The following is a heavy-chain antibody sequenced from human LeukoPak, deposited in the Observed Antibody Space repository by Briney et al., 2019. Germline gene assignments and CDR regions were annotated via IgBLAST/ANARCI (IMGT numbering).Heavy chain of an antibody. CDR3: ARDRIAAAARDFDY. CDR2: IIPILGIA. D-gene: IGHD6-13*01. J-gene: IGHJ4*02. Sequence: ASVKVSCKASGGTFSSYAISWVRQAPGQGLEWMGRIIPILGIANYVQKFQGRVTITADKSTSTAYMELSSLRSEDTAVYYCARDRIAAAARDFDYWGQGTLVTVSS. V-gene: IGHV1-69*04. CDR1: GGTFSSYA.